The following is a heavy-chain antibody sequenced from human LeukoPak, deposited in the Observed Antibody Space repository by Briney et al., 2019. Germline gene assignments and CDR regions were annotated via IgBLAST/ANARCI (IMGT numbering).Heavy chain of an antibody. CDR1: GFNFDSYS. V-gene: IGHV3-21*01. Sequence: GGSLRLSCAASGFNFDSYSMNWVRQAPGKGLEWVSSITSSSSHIFYADSVKGRFTISRDNAKNSLYLQVNRLRVEDTAVYYCAREMVAVAARSDYWGQGTLVTVSS. D-gene: IGHD6-19*01. CDR2: ITSSSSHI. CDR3: AREMVAVAARSDY. J-gene: IGHJ4*02.